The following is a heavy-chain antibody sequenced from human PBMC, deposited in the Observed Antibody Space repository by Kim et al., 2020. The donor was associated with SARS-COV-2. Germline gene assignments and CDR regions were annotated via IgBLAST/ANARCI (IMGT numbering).Heavy chain of an antibody. CDR3: ARGRNSGYDSVGGY. Sequence: NPALKSRVTISVDTSKNQFALKLSSVTAADTAVYYCARGRNSGYDSVGGYWGQGTLVTVSS. V-gene: IGHV4-59*09. J-gene: IGHJ4*02. D-gene: IGHD5-12*01.